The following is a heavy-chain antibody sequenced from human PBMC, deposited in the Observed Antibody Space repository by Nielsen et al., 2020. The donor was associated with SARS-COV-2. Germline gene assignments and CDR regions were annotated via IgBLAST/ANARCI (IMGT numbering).Heavy chain of an antibody. V-gene: IGHV5-10-1*01. Sequence: GESLKISCKGSGYSFTNYWISWVRLVPGKGLEWMGRIDPSDSYKKYSPSFQGHVTISVDKSISTADLQWSSLKASDSAIYYCARLIDYKISGNYGMDVWGQGTTVTVSS. D-gene: IGHD4-11*01. CDR1: GYSFTNYW. J-gene: IGHJ6*02. CDR3: ARLIDYKISGNYGMDV. CDR2: IDPSDSYK.